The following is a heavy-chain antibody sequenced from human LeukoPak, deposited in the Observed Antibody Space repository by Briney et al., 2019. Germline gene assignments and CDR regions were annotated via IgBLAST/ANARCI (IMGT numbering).Heavy chain of an antibody. CDR1: GFTFGTYG. Sequence: GGSLRLSCEASGFTFGTYGMTWVRQSPGKGLEWVSGITGSSTWTYYADSVRGRFTISRDNARNTLHLQMNNLTADGTAIYYCARELVSLGTGYFDLWGRGTLVTVSS. CDR3: ARELVSLGTGYFDL. CDR2: ITGSSTWT. J-gene: IGHJ2*01. D-gene: IGHD7-27*01. V-gene: IGHV3-23*01.